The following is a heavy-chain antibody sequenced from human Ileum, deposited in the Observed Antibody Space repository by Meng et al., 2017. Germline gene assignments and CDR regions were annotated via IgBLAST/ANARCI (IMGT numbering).Heavy chain of an antibody. J-gene: IGHJ4*02. CDR3: AKGKVGVAGSPDD. CDR1: GFIFSDYA. Sequence: EVQLLESGGGLVQPGGSLKLSCAASGFIFSDYAMTWVRQAPGKGLEWVSGISSSGSGTYYADSVKGRFTSSRDNSKNTLTLQMDSLRAEDTAVYYCAKGKVGVAGSPDDWGQGILVTVSS. D-gene: IGHD2-15*01. CDR2: ISSSGSGT. V-gene: IGHV3-23*01.